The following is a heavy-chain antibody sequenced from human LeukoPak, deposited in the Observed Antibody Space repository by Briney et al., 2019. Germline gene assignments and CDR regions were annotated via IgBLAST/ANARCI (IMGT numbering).Heavy chain of an antibody. CDR2: IYYSGST. CDR3: ATHSGSYYYFDY. D-gene: IGHD1-26*01. Sequence: SQTLSLTCTVSGGSISSYYWSWIRQPPGKGLEWIGYIYYSGSTNYNPSLKNRVTISVDTSKNQFSLKLSSVTAADTAVYYCATHSGSYYYFDYWGQGTLVTVSS. CDR1: GGSISSYY. V-gene: IGHV4-59*08. J-gene: IGHJ4*02.